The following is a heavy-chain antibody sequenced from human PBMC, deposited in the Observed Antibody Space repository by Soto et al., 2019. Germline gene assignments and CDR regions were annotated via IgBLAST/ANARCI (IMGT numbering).Heavy chain of an antibody. CDR2: INPNSGAT. V-gene: IGHV1-2*02. Sequence: ASVKVSCKASGFNFAGYFLHWVRQAPGQGLEWMGWINPNSGATKDAQKFQGRVTLTTSTSTSTVYMEMRSLGSEDTAVYYCARRPHCSGGICYYGLDNWGQGTLVTVSS. D-gene: IGHD2-15*01. J-gene: IGHJ4*02. CDR3: ARRPHCSGGICYYGLDN. CDR1: GFNFAGYF.